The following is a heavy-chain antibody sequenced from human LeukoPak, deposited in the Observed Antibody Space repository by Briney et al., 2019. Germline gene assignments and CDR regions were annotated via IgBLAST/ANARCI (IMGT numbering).Heavy chain of an antibody. Sequence: GGSLRLSCAASGFTFSAQYMDWVRQAPGKGLEWVGRIRNKANSYTTEYVASVRGRFIISRDDSKNSLYLQMNSLKTEDTAAYYCARVGGWVGSTDGLGFWGQGTMVTVSS. CDR3: ARVGGWVGSTDGLGF. V-gene: IGHV3-72*01. J-gene: IGHJ3*01. CDR2: IRNKANSYTT. CDR1: GFTFSAQY. D-gene: IGHD1-26*01.